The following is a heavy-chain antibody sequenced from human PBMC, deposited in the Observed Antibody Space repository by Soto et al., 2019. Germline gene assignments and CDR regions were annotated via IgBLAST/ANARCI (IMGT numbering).Heavy chain of an antibody. Sequence: SVKVSCKASGGTFDNYAVSWVRQAPGQGLEWMGGIIPMFETVNYAQRFQGRLTIAADESTSTAYMELTSLTSADTAIYFCARGLRTGNYGMDVWGQRTTVTVSS. D-gene: IGHD2-15*01. CDR1: GGTFDNYA. CDR3: ARGLRTGNYGMDV. V-gene: IGHV1-69*13. CDR2: IIPMFETV. J-gene: IGHJ6*02.